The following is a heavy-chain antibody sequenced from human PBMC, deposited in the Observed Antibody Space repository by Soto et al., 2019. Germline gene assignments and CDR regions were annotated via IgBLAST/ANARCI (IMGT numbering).Heavy chain of an antibody. J-gene: IGHJ5*02. D-gene: IGHD1-7*01. CDR2: IYYSGST. CDR3: ARQPPAVLELREGSWFDP. V-gene: IGHV4-39*01. CDR1: GGSISSSSYY. Sequence: QLQLQESGPGLVKPSETLSLTCTVSGGSISSSSYYWGWIRQPPGKGLEWIGSIYYSGSTYYNPSLKSRVTISVDTSKNPFSLKLSSVTAADTAVYYCARQPPAVLELREGSWFDPWGQGTLVTVSS.